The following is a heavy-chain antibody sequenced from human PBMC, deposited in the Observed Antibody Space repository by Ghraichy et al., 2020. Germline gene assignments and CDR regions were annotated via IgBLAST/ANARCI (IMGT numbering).Heavy chain of an antibody. J-gene: IGHJ6*02. CDR2: IYSGGST. D-gene: IGHD2-2*01. Sequence: GGSLRLSCAASGFTVSSNYMSWVRQAPGKGLEWVSVIYSGGSTYYADSVKGRFTISRDNSKNTLYLQMNSLRAEDTAVYYCARGYCSSTSCSYYYYYGMDVWGQGTTVTVSS. CDR1: GFTVSSNY. V-gene: IGHV3-53*01. CDR3: ARGYCSSTSCSYYYYYGMDV.